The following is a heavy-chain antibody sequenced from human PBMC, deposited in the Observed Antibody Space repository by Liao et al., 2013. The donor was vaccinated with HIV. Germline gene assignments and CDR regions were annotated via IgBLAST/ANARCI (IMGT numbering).Heavy chain of an antibody. CDR3: ARDGLWSGYFFAAGHWFDP. D-gene: IGHD3-3*01. V-gene: IGHV4-59*12. Sequence: QVQLQESGPGLVKPSETLSLTCTVSGGSISSYYWSWIRQPPGKGLEWIGYIYYSGSTNYNPSLKSRVTMSVDTSKNQFSLKLSSVTAADTAVYYCARDGLWSGYFFAAGHWFDPWGQGTLVTVSS. CDR2: IYYSGST. J-gene: IGHJ5*02. CDR1: GGSISSYY.